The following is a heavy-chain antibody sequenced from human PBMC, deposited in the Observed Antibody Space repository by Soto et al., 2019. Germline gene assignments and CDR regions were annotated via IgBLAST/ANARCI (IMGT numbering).Heavy chain of an antibody. CDR3: ARGEKNWGCSGGSCWAFAIDI. CDR2: IIPIFGTA. Sequence: GASVKVSCKASGGTFSSYAISWVRQAPGQGLEWMGGIIPIFGTANYAQKFQGRVTITADKSTSTAYMELSSLRSEDTAVYYCARGEKNWGCSGGSCWAFAIDIWGQGTMVTVSS. CDR1: GGTFSSYA. V-gene: IGHV1-69*06. J-gene: IGHJ3*02. D-gene: IGHD2-15*01.